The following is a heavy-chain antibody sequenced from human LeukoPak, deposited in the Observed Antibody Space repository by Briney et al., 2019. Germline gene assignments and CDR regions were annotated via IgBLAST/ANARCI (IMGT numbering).Heavy chain of an antibody. CDR1: GFTFSTYV. V-gene: IGHV3-30*02. J-gene: IGHJ6*03. Sequence: GGTLRLSPAASGFTFSTYVMNWVREAPGNGLEWGAFIRYDGSNTYYADSVKGRFTISRDNSKNTLYLQMNSLRAEDTAVYYCAKGDYYMDVWGKGTTVTVSS. CDR3: AKGDYYMDV. CDR2: IRYDGSNT.